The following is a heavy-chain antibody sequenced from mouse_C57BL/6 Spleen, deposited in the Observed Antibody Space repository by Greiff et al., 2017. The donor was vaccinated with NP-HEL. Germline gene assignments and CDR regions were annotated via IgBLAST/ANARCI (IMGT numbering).Heavy chain of an antibody. J-gene: IGHJ1*03. D-gene: IGHD4-1*01. CDR1: GYTFTSYW. V-gene: IGHV1-61*01. CDR3: ARDGLGGGYFDV. CDR2: IYPSDSET. Sequence: VQLQQSGAELVRPGSSVKLSCKASGYTFTSYWMDWVKQRPGQGLEWIGNIYPSDSETHYNQKFKDKATLTVDKSSSTAYMQLSSLTSEDSAVYYCARDGLGGGYFDVWGTGTTVTVSS.